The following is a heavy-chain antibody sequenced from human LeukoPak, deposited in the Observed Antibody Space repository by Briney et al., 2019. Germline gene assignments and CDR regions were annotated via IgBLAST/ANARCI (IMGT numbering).Heavy chain of an antibody. CDR2: INTYNSDT. D-gene: IGHD6-13*01. Sequence: ASVKVSCKVFGYTFTNYGISWVRQAPGQGLEWLGWINTYNSDTDYAQKVQDRVTMTTDTSTNTTYLELRSLSSDDTAVYYCAREAAVAGHGGEDFWGQGTLVTVSS. J-gene: IGHJ4*02. CDR1: GYTFTNYG. CDR3: AREAAVAGHGGEDF. V-gene: IGHV1-18*01.